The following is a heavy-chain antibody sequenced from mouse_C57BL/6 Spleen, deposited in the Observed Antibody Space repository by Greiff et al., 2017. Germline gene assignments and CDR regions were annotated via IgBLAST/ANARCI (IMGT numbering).Heavy chain of an antibody. Sequence: VKLQESGPGLVQPSQSLSITCTVSGFSLTSYGVHWVRQSPGKGLEWLGVIWSGGSTDYNAAFISRLSISKDNSKSQVFFKMNSLQADDTAIYYCARNPYDYDVGPVMDYWGQGTSVTVSS. D-gene: IGHD2-4*01. V-gene: IGHV2-2*01. CDR2: IWSGGST. CDR1: GFSLTSYG. CDR3: ARNPYDYDVGPVMDY. J-gene: IGHJ4*01.